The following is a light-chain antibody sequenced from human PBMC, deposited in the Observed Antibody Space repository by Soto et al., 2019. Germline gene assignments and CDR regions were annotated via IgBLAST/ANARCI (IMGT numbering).Light chain of an antibody. CDR1: QSLFHNANNKNC. V-gene: IGKV4-1*01. CDR3: QQYYSPLPT. Sequence: DIVLTQSPDSLALSLGERATINCKSSQSLFHNANNKNCLAWYRQKPGQPPELLIYWSSTREFGVPDRFSGSGLGTDCTRTLSSRQAEDVAVYYCQQYYSPLPTFGQGTRLEIK. J-gene: IGKJ2*01. CDR2: WSS.